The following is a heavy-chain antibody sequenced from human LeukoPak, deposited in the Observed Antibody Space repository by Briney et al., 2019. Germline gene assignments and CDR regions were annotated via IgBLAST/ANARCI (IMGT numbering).Heavy chain of an antibody. CDR2: IYYSGST. J-gene: IGHJ3*02. Sequence: SETLSLTCTVSGGSISSYYWSWIRQPPGKGLEWIGYIYYSGSTNYNPSLKSRVTISVDTSKNQFSLKLSSVTAADTAVYYCARASPLYSSSWYVLAAFDIWGQGTMVTVSS. D-gene: IGHD6-13*01. CDR1: GGSISSYY. V-gene: IGHV4-59*01. CDR3: ARASPLYSSSWYVLAAFDI.